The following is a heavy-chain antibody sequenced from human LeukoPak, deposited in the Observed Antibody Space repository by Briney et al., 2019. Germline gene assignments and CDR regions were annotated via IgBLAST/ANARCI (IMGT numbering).Heavy chain of an antibody. CDR1: GGSISSYY. CDR3: ARGGDGSGSYWGDYYYYYYMDV. CDR2: IHFSGST. Sequence: PSETLSLTCTVSGGSISSYYWSWIRQPPGKGLEWIGDIHFSGSTNYNPSLKSRVTISVDTSKNQFSLKLSSVTAADTAVYYCARGGDGSGSYWGDYYYYYYMDVWGKGTTVTVSS. J-gene: IGHJ6*03. D-gene: IGHD3-10*01. V-gene: IGHV4-59*01.